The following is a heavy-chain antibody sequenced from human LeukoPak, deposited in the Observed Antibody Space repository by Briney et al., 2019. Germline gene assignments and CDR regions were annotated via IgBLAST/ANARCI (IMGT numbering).Heavy chain of an antibody. CDR3: ASAITMIVVSPDAFDI. Sequence: GASVKVSCKASGYTFTSYDINWVRQATGQGLEWMGWMNPNSGNTGYAQKFQGRVTMTRNTSISTAYMELSSLRSEDTAVYYCASAITMIVVSPDAFDIWGQGTTVTVSS. CDR2: MNPNSGNT. V-gene: IGHV1-8*01. D-gene: IGHD3-22*01. J-gene: IGHJ3*02. CDR1: GYTFTSYD.